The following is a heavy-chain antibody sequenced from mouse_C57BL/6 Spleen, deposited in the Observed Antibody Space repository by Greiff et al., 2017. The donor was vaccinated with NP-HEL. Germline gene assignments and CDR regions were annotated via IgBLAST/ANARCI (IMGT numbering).Heavy chain of an antibody. CDR3: TRYQLRLGDYAMDY. CDR2: IDPETGGT. V-gene: IGHV1-15*01. Sequence: VQLQQSGAELVRPGASVTLSCKASGYTFTDYEMHWVKQTPVHGLEWIGAIDPETGGTAYNQKFKGKAILTADKSSSTAYMELRSLTSEDSAVYYCTRYQLRLGDYAMDYWGQGTSVTVSS. J-gene: IGHJ4*01. CDR1: GYTFTDYE. D-gene: IGHD3-2*02.